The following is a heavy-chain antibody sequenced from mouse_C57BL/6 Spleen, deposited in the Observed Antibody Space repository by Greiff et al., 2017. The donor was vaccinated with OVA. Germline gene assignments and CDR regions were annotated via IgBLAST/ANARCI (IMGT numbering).Heavy chain of an antibody. V-gene: IGHV1-50*01. CDR2: IDPSDSYT. J-gene: IGHJ2*01. CDR3: ARGDDGYFKAYYFDY. D-gene: IGHD2-3*01. Sequence: VQLQQPGAELVKPGASVKLSCKASGYTFTSYWMQWVKQRPGQGLEWIGEIDPSDSYTNYNQKFKGKATLTVDTSSSTAYMQLSSLTSEDSAVYYCARGDDGYFKAYYFDYWGKGTTLTVSS. CDR1: GYTFTSYW.